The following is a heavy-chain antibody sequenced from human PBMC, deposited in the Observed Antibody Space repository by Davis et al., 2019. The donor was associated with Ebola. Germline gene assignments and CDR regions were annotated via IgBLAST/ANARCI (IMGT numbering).Heavy chain of an antibody. Sequence: GESLKISCAASGFTFSSYWMSWVRQAPGKGLGWVAVIWYDGSNKYYADSVKGRFTISRDNSKNTLYLQMNSLRAEDTAVYYCARDVYYDSSGYPYYWGQGTLVTVSS. J-gene: IGHJ4*02. D-gene: IGHD3-22*01. CDR2: IWYDGSNK. CDR1: GFTFSSYW. V-gene: IGHV3-33*08. CDR3: ARDVYYDSSGYPYY.